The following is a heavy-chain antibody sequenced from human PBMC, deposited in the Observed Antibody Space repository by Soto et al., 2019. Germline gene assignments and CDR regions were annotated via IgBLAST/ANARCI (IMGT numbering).Heavy chain of an antibody. V-gene: IGHV1-24*01. Sequence: ASVKVSCKVSGYTLTELSMHWVRQAPGKGLEWMGGFDPEDGETIYAQKFQGRVTITRDTSASTAYMELSSLRSEDTAVYYCAAPEYDILTGYYYYWGQGTLVTVSS. J-gene: IGHJ4*02. CDR1: GYTLTELS. CDR2: FDPEDGET. CDR3: AAPEYDILTGYYYY. D-gene: IGHD3-9*01.